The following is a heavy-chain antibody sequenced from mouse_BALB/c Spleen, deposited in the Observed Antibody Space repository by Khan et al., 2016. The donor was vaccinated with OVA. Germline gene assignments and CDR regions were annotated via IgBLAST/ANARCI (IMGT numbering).Heavy chain of an antibody. CDR2: IWSDGNT. D-gene: IGHD2-10*01. V-gene: IGHV2-6-1*01. Sequence: QVQLQQSGPGLAAPSQSLSITCTISGFSLTNYGVHWVRQPPGKGLEWLVVIWSDGNTSYNSALKSRLTITKDNSQSQVFLKMNSLQTDDTAIYFCARQPYYHYNIMDYWGQGTSVTVSS. J-gene: IGHJ4*01. CDR3: ARQPYYHYNIMDY. CDR1: GFSLTNYG.